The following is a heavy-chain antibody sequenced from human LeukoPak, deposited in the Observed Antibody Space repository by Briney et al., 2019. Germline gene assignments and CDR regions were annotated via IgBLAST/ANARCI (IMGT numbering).Heavy chain of an antibody. CDR2: INLSGGST. CDR3: ARARARRYFDWLLIY. D-gene: IGHD3-9*01. J-gene: IGHJ4*02. Sequence: ASVKVSCKASGYTFTSYYMHWVRQAPGQGLEWMGIINLSGGSTSYAQKFQGRVTMTRDTSTSTVYMELSSLRSEDTAVYYCARARARRYFDWLLIYWGQGTLATVSS. CDR1: GYTFTSYY. V-gene: IGHV1-46*01.